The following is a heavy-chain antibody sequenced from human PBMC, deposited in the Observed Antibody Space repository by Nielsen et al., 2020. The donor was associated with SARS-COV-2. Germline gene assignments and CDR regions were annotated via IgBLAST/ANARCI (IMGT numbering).Heavy chain of an antibody. Sequence: VRQAPGKGLEYVSAISSHGGSTYYANSVKGRFTISRDNSKNTLYLQMGSLRAEDMAVYYCARAEIGYYDFWSGYSVGMDVWGQGTTVTVSS. V-gene: IGHV3-64*01. D-gene: IGHD3-3*01. CDR2: ISSHGGST. CDR3: ARAEIGYYDFWSGYSVGMDV. J-gene: IGHJ6*02.